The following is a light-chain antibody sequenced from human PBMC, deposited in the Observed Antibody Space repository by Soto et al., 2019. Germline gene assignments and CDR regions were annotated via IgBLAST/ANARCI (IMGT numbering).Light chain of an antibody. CDR1: QSISSY. CDR2: AAS. V-gene: IGKV1-39*01. CDR3: QQSYSTPRLT. Sequence: DIQMTQSPSSLSASVGDRVTITCRASQSISSYLNWYQQKPGKAPKLLIYAASSLQSGVPSRFSGSGSGTDFTLTISSLQPEDFATYYCQQSYSTPRLTFGQGTRLEV. J-gene: IGKJ5*01.